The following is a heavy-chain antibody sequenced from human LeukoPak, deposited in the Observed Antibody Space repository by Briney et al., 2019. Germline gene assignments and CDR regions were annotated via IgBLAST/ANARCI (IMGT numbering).Heavy chain of an antibody. Sequence: GESLKISCKGSGYSFTSYWIGWVRRMPGKGLEWMGIIYPGDSDTRYSPSFQGQVTISADKSISTAYLQWSSLKASDTAMYYCARRGAYCSSTSCYFSNWFDPWGQGTLVTVSS. V-gene: IGHV5-51*01. CDR1: GYSFTSYW. CDR2: IYPGDSDT. D-gene: IGHD2-2*01. J-gene: IGHJ5*02. CDR3: ARRGAYCSSTSCYFSNWFDP.